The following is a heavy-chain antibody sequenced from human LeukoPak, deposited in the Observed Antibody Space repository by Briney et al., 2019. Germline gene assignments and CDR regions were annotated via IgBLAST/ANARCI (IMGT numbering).Heavy chain of an antibody. J-gene: IGHJ4*02. CDR3: AKGEAVRTGYFDY. CDR1: GFIFSSYA. D-gene: IGHD3-10*01. Sequence: GGSLRLSCAASGFIFSSYAMSWVRQAPGKGLEWVSAISGSGGSTYYADSVKGRFTISRDNSKNTLYLQMNSLRAEDTAVYYCAKGEAVRTGYFDYWGQGTLVTVSS. V-gene: IGHV3-23*01. CDR2: ISGSGGST.